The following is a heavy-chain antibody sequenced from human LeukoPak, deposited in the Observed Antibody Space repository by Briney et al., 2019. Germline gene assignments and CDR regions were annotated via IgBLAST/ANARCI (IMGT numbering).Heavy chain of an antibody. CDR1: GFTFSGYS. J-gene: IGHJ4*02. CDR2: ISSGSSTI. CDR3: ARDDGSSWYNFDY. V-gene: IGHV3-48*01. Sequence: AGGSLRLSCAASGFTFSGYSMNWVRQAPGKGLEWISYISSGSSTIYYADSVKGRFTISRDNAKNSLYLQMNSLRAEDTAVYHCARDDGSSWYNFDYWGQGTLVTVSS. D-gene: IGHD6-13*01.